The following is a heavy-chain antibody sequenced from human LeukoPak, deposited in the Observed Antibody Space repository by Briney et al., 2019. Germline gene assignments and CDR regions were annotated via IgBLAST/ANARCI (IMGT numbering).Heavy chain of an antibody. V-gene: IGHV1-2*02. CDR2: INPNSGGT. J-gene: IGHJ4*02. D-gene: IGHD5-12*01. CDR3: ARGGRIDIVATLAAPRFDY. CDR1: GYTFTDYT. Sequence: ASVKVSCKASGYTFTDYTIHWVRQAPGQGPEWLGWINPNSGGTNYAQKFQGRLTMTRDTSISTAYMELRRLTSDDTAVYYCARGGRIDIVATLAAPRFDYWGQGTLVTVSS.